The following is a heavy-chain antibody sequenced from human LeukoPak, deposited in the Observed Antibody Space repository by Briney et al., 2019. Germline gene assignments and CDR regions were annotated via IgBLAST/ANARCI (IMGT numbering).Heavy chain of an antibody. CDR3: ARVRSGWSPENYYYYGMDV. D-gene: IGHD6-19*01. J-gene: IGHJ6*02. CDR2: IYTSGST. Sequence: SETLSLTCTVSGGSISSYYWSWIRQPAGQGLEWIGRIYTSGSTNYNSSLKSRVTMSVDTSKNQFSLKLSSVTAADTAVYYCARVRSGWSPENYYYYGMDVWGQGTTVTVSS. V-gene: IGHV4-4*07. CDR1: GGSISSYY.